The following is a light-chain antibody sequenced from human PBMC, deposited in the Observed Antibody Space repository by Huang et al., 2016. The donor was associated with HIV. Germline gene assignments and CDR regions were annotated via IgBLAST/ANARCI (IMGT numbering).Light chain of an antibody. Sequence: DIQMTQSPSSLSASVGDRVTITCRASEGIVNSFAWYQQKPGKAPQLLLYGASRLESGVPCRFSGSRSGTDYTLTISDLQPEDSATYYCQQYYSTPPWTFGQGTKVEI. CDR2: GAS. J-gene: IGKJ1*01. CDR3: QQYYSTPPWT. CDR1: EGIVNS. V-gene: IGKV1-NL1*01.